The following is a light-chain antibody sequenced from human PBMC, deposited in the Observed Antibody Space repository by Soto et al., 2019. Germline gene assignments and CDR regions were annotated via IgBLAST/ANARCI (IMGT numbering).Light chain of an antibody. Sequence: QSALTQPASVSGSPGQSIAISCTGSGSDVGGYNYVSWYQQHPGKAPKLIIYGVSHRPSGVSPRFSASRSAYTASLAISGLQSEDEADYYCAAWDDSLNAWVFGGGTKLTVL. V-gene: IGLV2-14*01. CDR2: GVS. J-gene: IGLJ2*01. CDR1: GSDVGGYNY. CDR3: AAWDDSLNAWV.